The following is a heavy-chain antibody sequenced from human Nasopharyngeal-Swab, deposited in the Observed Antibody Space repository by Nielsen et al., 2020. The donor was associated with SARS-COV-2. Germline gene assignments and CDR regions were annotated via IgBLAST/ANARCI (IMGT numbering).Heavy chain of an antibody. D-gene: IGHD6-19*01. CDR3: ARVAYSGGWADYMDV. V-gene: IGHV3-21*01. J-gene: IGHJ6*03. Sequence: WIRQPPGKGLEWVSSISSSSSYIYYADSVKGRFTISRDNAKNSLYLQMNSLRAEDTAVYYCARVAYSGGWADYMDVWGKGTTVTVSS. CDR2: ISSSSSYI.